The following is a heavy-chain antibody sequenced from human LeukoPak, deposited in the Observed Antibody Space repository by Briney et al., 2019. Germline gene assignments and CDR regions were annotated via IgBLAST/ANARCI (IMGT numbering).Heavy chain of an antibody. CDR3: ARDGSIAVAGTGGY. D-gene: IGHD6-19*01. CDR1: GYTFTDYF. Sequence: VASVKVSCKASGYTFTDYFIHWVRQAPGQGLEWMGWISAYNGSTNYAQKLQGRVTMTTDTSTSTAYMELRSLRSDDTAVYYCARDGSIAVAGTGGYWGQGTLVTVSS. CDR2: ISAYNGST. J-gene: IGHJ4*02. V-gene: IGHV1-18*04.